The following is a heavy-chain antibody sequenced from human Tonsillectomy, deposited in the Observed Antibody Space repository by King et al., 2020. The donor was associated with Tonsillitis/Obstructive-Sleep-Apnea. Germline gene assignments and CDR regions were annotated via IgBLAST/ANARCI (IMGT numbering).Heavy chain of an antibody. CDR3: ARPREYSSSSPFDY. CDR1: GYSFTNYW. J-gene: IGHJ4*02. D-gene: IGHD6-6*01. V-gene: IGHV5-51*03. CDR2: IYPDDSDT. Sequence: ERQLVQSGAEVKKPGESLKISCKGSGYSFTNYWIAWVRQMPGKGLEWMGIIYPDDSDTTYSPSFQGQVTISADKSISTAYLQWSSLKASDTAMYYCARPREYSSSSPFDYWGQGTLVTVSS.